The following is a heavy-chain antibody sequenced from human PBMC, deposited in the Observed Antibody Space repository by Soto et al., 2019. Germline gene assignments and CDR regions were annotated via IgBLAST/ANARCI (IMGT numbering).Heavy chain of an antibody. D-gene: IGHD6-19*01. Sequence: AGGSLRLSCAASGFTFSDYDMSWIRQAPGKGLEWVSYTSSSGSTTYYTDSVKGRFTMSRDNAKNSMYLHMDSLRVEDTAVYYCARDPQGIAVDHSSYYGMDVWGQGTTATVSS. CDR1: GFTFSDYD. CDR3: ARDPQGIAVDHSSYYGMDV. V-gene: IGHV3-11*01. CDR2: TSSSGSTT. J-gene: IGHJ6*02.